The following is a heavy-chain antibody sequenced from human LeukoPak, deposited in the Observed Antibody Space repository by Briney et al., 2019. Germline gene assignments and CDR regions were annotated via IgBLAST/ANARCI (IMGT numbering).Heavy chain of an antibody. CDR1: GFTSGSYY. J-gene: IGHJ4*02. CDR2: ISQDGSGK. D-gene: IGHD3-10*01. CDR3: TTAGDYFKEGRGH. Sequence: TGGSLRLSCEASGFTSGSYYMSWVRQAPGEGLEWVACISQDGSGKYYLDSVKGRFAISRDNAKNSLYLQMNSLRVEDTAVYYCTTAGDYFKEGRGHWGQGTLVIVSS. V-gene: IGHV3-7*01.